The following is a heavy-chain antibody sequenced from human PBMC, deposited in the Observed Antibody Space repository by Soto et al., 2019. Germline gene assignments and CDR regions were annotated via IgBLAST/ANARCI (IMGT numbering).Heavy chain of an antibody. CDR2: IIPILNSV. Sequence: SVKVSCKASGGTFSTYTISWVRQAPGQGLEWMGRIIPILNSVNYAQKFQGRVTITADKTTSTAYMELSSLRSEDTAVYYCSIGRPYYDSNGYYNYFHYWGQGTLVTV. J-gene: IGHJ4*02. CDR1: GGTFSTYT. V-gene: IGHV1-69*08. D-gene: IGHD3-22*01. CDR3: SIGRPYYDSNGYYNYFHY.